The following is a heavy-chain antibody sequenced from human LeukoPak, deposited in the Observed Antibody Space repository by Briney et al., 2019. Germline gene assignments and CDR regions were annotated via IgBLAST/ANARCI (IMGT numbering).Heavy chain of an antibody. Sequence: PGGSLRLSCEASGFTFSNYPMSWVRQAPGRGLEWVSVISESGDVTHYADAMKGRFTISRDNAKNTLNLQMNSLRAEDTAVFYCARDQYDTWSRRGNFDSWGQGTLVIVSS. CDR2: ISESGDVT. V-gene: IGHV3-23*01. CDR1: GFTFSNYP. D-gene: IGHD3-3*01. J-gene: IGHJ4*02. CDR3: ARDQYDTWSRRGNFDS.